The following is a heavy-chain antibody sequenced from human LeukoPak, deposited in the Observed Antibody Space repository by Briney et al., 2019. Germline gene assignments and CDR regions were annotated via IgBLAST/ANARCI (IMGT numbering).Heavy chain of an antibody. D-gene: IGHD2-2*01. V-gene: IGHV4-59*01. CDR1: GGSISSYY. Sequence: PSETLSLTCTVSGGSISSYYWSWIRQPPGKGLEWIGYIYYSGSTNYNPSLKSRVTISVDTSKNQFSLKLSSVTAADTAVYYCALGYCSSASCYAPNYYYYGMDVWGQGTTVTVSS. J-gene: IGHJ6*02. CDR2: IYYSGST. CDR3: ALGYCSSASCYAPNYYYYGMDV.